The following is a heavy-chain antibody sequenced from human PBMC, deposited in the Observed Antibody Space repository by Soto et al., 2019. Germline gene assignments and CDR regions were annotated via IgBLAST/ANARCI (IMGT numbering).Heavy chain of an antibody. CDR3: TRDSGYDSTD. CDR1: GFTFRSYG. J-gene: IGHJ4*02. Sequence: EVQLLESGGGLVQPGGSLRLSCAASGFTFRSYGMSWVRQAPGKGLEWISGVSVSGGGDSTKYADSVKGRFILSRDKSNDTLYLQLNNLRVEDTAVYYCTRDSGYDSTDCGQGTLVSVSS. D-gene: IGHD3-22*01. V-gene: IGHV3-23*01. CDR2: VSVSGGGDST.